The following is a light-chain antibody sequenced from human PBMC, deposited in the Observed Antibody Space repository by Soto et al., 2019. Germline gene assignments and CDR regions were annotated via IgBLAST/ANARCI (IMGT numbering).Light chain of an antibody. V-gene: IGKV1-5*03. CDR3: QHYISYAVP. CDR2: KAS. J-gene: IGKJ1*01. Sequence: DIQMTQPPSTLSASVGDRVTITCRASQSISSWLAWYQQKPGKAPKLLIYKASSLESGVPSRFSGSGSGTEFTLTISIFQPDEVATEFYQHYISYAVPFG. CDR1: QSISSW.